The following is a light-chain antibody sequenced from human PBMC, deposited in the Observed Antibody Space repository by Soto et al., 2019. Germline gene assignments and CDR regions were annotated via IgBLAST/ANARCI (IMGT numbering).Light chain of an antibody. Sequence: QSVLTQPASVSGSPGQSITTSCTGTSSDVGEENYVSWYQQHPGKVPKLILYEVSKRPSGVPDRFSGSRSGNTASLTVSGLQAEDEADYYCSSFAGSPVVFGGGTKLTVL. CDR2: EVS. V-gene: IGLV2-8*01. CDR3: SSFAGSPVV. J-gene: IGLJ2*01. CDR1: SSDVGEENY.